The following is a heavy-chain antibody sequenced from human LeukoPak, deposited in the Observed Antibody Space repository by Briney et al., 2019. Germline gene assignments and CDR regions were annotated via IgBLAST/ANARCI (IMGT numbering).Heavy chain of an antibody. V-gene: IGHV1-8*02. J-gene: IGHJ5*02. CDR2: MNPNSGNT. Sequence: ASVKVSCKASGYTFTSYDINWVRQATGQGLEWMGWMNPNSGNTGYAQKFQGRVTMTRNTSTSTAYMELSSLRSEDTAVYYCARGLNTGITMVQGVMAPWGQGTLVTVSS. D-gene: IGHD3-10*01. CDR1: GYTFTSYD. CDR3: ARGLNTGITMVQGVMAP.